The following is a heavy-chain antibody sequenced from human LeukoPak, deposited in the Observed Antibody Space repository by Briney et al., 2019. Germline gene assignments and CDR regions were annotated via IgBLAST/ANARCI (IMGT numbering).Heavy chain of an antibody. CDR1: GGTFSSNA. Sequence: GASVKVSCKASGGTFSSNAISWVRQAPGQGLEWMGGIIPIFGTANYAQKFQGRVTITADESASTAYMELSSLRSEDTAVYYCAGTPQLGCSSTSCYTEYWFDPWGQGTLVTVSS. D-gene: IGHD2-2*01. J-gene: IGHJ5*02. CDR3: AGTPQLGCSSTSCYTEYWFDP. CDR2: IIPIFGTA. V-gene: IGHV1-69*13.